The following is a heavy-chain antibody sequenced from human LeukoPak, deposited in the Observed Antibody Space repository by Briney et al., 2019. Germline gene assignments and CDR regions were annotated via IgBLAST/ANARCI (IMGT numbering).Heavy chain of an antibody. Sequence: PGSSLRLSCAASGFTFSNHGMYWVRQAPGKGLEWVAVIWYDGSKQYYTDSVKGRFTISRDNSKNTLYLQMNSLRAEDTAVYYCARDREARWADYWGQGTLVTVSS. CDR3: ARDREARWADY. J-gene: IGHJ4*02. CDR2: IWYDGSKQ. V-gene: IGHV3-33*01. D-gene: IGHD5-24*01. CDR1: GFTFSNHG.